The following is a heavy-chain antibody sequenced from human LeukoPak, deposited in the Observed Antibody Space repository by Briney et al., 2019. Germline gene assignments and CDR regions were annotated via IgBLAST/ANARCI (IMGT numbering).Heavy chain of an antibody. CDR2: TSPSGGTI. CDR3: ARGVLAAATALDY. Sequence: GGSLRLSCAASGFTFSDYYMSWIRQAPETGLEWLSYTSPSGGTIYYTDSVKGRFTMSRDNAQNALYLQMNSLRAEDTAVYYCARGVLAAATALDYWGQGTLVTVSS. J-gene: IGHJ4*02. CDR1: GFTFSDYY. V-gene: IGHV3-11*04. D-gene: IGHD6-13*01.